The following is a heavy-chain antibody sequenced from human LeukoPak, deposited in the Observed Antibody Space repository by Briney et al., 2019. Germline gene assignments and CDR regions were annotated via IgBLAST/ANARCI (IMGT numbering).Heavy chain of an antibody. V-gene: IGHV1-2*02. J-gene: IGHJ4*02. D-gene: IGHD6-13*01. CDR3: ARARTPGIAADPFDY. CDR1: GYTFTGYY. CDR2: INPNSGGT. Sequence: ASVKVSCKASGYTFTGYYMHWVRQAPGQGLEWMGWINPNSGGTNYAQKFQGRVTMTRDTSISTAYIELSRLRSDDTAVYYCARARTPGIAADPFDYWGQGTLVTVSS.